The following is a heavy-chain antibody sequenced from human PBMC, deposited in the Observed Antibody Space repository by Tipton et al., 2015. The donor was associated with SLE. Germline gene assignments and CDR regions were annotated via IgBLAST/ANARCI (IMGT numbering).Heavy chain of an antibody. J-gene: IGHJ3*02. CDR3: ARDLGGYGGSLDAFDI. CDR2: IYTSGST. V-gene: IGHV4-61*09. D-gene: IGHD4-23*01. Sequence: TLSLTCTVSGGSISSGSYYWSWIRQPAGKGLEWIGYIYTSGSTNYNPSLKSRVTISVDTSKNQFSLKLSSVTAADTAVYYCARDLGGYGGSLDAFDIWGQGTMVTVSS. CDR1: GGSISSGSYY.